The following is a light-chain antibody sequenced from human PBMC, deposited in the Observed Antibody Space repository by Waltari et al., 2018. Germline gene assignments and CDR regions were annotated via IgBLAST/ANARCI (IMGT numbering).Light chain of an antibody. J-gene: IGKJ1*01. CDR2: KES. CDR3: QQYNSRSPWT. CDR1: QSVSTW. V-gene: IGKV1-5*03. Sequence: DIQMTQSPSTLSAFVGDRVTITCRASQSVSTWLAWFQQKPGKAPKLVVYKESTLESGVPSRFSGRGSGTEFTLTISSLQPDDFATYYCQQYNSRSPWTFGQGTKVEIK.